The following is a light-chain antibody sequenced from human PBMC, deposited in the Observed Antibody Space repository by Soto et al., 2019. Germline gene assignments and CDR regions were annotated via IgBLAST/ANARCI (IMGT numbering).Light chain of an antibody. CDR1: QSVLYNSNNDSY. CDR2: WAS. J-gene: IGKJ1*01. Sequence: DIVMTQTPDSLAVSLGERATINCKSSQSVLYNSNNDSYLTWYQQKPGQSPKVLLYWASIRESGVPDRLSGSGSGTDFTLTISSLQAEDVAVYYCQQYYSIPWTFGQGTKVEIK. CDR3: QQYYSIPWT. V-gene: IGKV4-1*01.